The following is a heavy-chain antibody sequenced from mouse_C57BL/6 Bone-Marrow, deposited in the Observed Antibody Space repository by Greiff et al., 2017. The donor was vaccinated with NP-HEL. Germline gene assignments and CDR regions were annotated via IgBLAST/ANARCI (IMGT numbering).Heavy chain of an antibody. CDR1: GYTFTSYG. CDR2: IYPRSGNT. Sequence: QVQLKQSGAELARPGASVKLSCKASGYTFTSYGISWVKQRTGQGLEWIGEIYPRSGNTYYNEKFKGKATLTADKSSSTAYIELRSLTSEDSAVYFCASVVYYYPYYYDYWGQGTTHTVSS. V-gene: IGHV1-81*01. D-gene: IGHD1-1*01. CDR3: ASVVYYYPYYYDY. J-gene: IGHJ2*01.